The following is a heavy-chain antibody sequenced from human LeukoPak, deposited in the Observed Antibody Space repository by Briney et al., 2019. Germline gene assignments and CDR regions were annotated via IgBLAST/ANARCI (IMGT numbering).Heavy chain of an antibody. CDR2: IWNDENYK. D-gene: IGHD3-10*01. CDR3: ARDLDTYGSGCYWLE. CDR1: GFTFSSYG. Sequence: PGGSLRLSCAAAGFTFSSYGMHWVRQAPGKGLEWVAVIWNDENYKYYADSVKGRFTISRDNSKNTLYLQMNRLRAEDTAVYYCARDLDTYGSGCYWLEWGQGTLVTVSS. V-gene: IGHV3-33*01. J-gene: IGHJ4*02.